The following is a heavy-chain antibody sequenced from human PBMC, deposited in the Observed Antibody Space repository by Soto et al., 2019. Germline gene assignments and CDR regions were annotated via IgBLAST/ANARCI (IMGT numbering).Heavy chain of an antibody. V-gene: IGHV4-34*01. J-gene: IGHJ4*02. D-gene: IGHD1-1*01. CDR3: ARGRVIPEEDDLTTSSFDH. CDR2: VDQVGGT. Sequence: SETLSLTCAVYGGAFSGYSWNWLRQFPGEGLQWLGEVDQVGGTYLNPDLESRVSLSADASKNQFSLRLMSVTGADTAVYYCARGRVIPEEDDLTTSSFDHWGQGTLVTVSS. CDR1: GGAFSGYS.